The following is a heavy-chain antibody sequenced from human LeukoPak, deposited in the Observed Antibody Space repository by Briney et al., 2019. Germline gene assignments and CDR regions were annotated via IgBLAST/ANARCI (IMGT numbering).Heavy chain of an antibody. Sequence: PGGSLRLSCAASGFTFSNYNMNWVRQAPGKGLEWVSSISSSSSYIYYADSVKGRFTISRDNAKNSLSLQMNSLRAEDTAVYYCARDPSIAAVATPEYFQHWGQGTLVTVSS. J-gene: IGHJ1*01. CDR2: ISSSSSYI. D-gene: IGHD6-13*01. V-gene: IGHV3-21*01. CDR3: ARDPSIAAVATPEYFQH. CDR1: GFTFSNYN.